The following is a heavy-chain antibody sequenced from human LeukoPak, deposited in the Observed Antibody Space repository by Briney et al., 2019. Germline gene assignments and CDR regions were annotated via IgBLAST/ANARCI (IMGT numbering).Heavy chain of an antibody. CDR1: GGSISSYY. Sequence: SSETLSLTCTVSGGSISSYYWSWIRQPPGKGLEWIGYIYYSGSTNYNPSLESRVTLSADTSKSQLSLRLKSVTAADTAVYYCARARRQIFGVGPRGHGALDIWGQGEMVTVSS. V-gene: IGHV4-59*01. CDR2: IYYSGST. D-gene: IGHD3-3*01. J-gene: IGHJ3*02. CDR3: ARARRQIFGVGPRGHGALDI.